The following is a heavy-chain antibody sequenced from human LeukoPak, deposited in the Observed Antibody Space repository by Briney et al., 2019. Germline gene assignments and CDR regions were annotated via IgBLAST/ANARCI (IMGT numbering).Heavy chain of an antibody. CDR3: AKGLVSYDY. CDR2: ISGGGDIT. D-gene: IGHD1-26*01. Sequence: GGSLRLSCAASGFTFSNYWMHWVRQAPGKGLEWVSAISGGGDITYYADSVKGRFTISRDNAKNSLYLQMNSLRDEDTAVYYCAKGLVSYDYWGQGTLVTVSS. CDR1: GFTFSNYW. V-gene: IGHV3-48*02. J-gene: IGHJ4*02.